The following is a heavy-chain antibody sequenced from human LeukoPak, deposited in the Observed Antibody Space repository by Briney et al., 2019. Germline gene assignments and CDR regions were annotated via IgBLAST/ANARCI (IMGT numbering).Heavy chain of an antibody. D-gene: IGHD3-3*01. J-gene: IGHJ5*02. CDR2: IYYSGST. CDR1: GGSISSSSYY. V-gene: IGHV4-39*06. CDR3: ARGIPRITIFGVVMTGHWFDP. Sequence: SETLSLTCTVSGGSISSSSYYWGGIRQPPGKGLEWIGSIYYSGSTYYNPSLKSRVTISVDTSKNQFALKLSSVTAADTAVYSCARGIPRITIFGVVMTGHWFDPWGQGPLVTVSS.